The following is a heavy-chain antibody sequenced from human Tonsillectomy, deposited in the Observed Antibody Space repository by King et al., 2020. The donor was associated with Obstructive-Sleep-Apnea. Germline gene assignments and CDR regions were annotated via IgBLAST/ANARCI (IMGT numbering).Heavy chain of an antibody. D-gene: IGHD2-2*01. CDR2: ISYDGSNE. V-gene: IGHV3-30-3*01. J-gene: IGHJ4*02. Sequence: VQLVESGGGVVQPGRSLRLSCAASGFTFSSYAMHWVRQAPGKGLEWVAVISYDGSNEYYADSVKGRFTISRDNSKNTLYLQMNSLRAEDTAVYDCARQGSTSTCFDYWGQGTLVTVSS. CDR1: GFTFSSYA. CDR3: ARQGSTSTCFDY.